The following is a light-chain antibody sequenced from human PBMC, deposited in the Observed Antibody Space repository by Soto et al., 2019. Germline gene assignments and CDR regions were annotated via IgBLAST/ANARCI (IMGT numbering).Light chain of an antibody. J-gene: IGKJ1*01. CDR3: QQYGRSPRT. CDR1: QSVSSSY. V-gene: IGKV3-20*01. Sequence: EIVLTQSPGTLSLSPGERATLSCRASQSVSSSYLAWYQQKPGQAPRLLIYDASSRATGIPDRFSGSGSGTDFTLTLSRLEPEDFAVYYCQQYGRSPRTFGQGTKVEIK. CDR2: DAS.